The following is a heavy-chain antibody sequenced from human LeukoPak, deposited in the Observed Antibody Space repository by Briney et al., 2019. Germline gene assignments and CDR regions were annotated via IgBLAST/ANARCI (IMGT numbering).Heavy chain of an antibody. V-gene: IGHV3-21*01. CDR3: ARDYSGAGDYYFDY. Sequence: GGSLRLSCAASGFTFSSYSMNWVRQAPGKGLEWVSSISSSSSYIYYADSVKGRFTISRDNAKNSLYLQMNSLRAADTAVYYCARDYSGAGDYYFDYWGQGTLVTVSS. CDR1: GFTFSSYS. CDR2: ISSSSSYI. D-gene: IGHD3-10*01. J-gene: IGHJ4*02.